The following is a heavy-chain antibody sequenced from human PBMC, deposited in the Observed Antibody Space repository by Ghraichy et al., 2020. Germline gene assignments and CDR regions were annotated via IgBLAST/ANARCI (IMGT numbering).Heavy chain of an antibody. CDR2: ISGSGATT. Sequence: GGSLRLSCAASGFTFSSYVMTWVRQAPGKGLEWVSTISGSGATTYYADSVKGRFTISRDNSKKTLYLQVNSLRAEDTAVYYCDRAHAADSGYWVGSDYWGEGTLVTFSP. CDR1: GFTFSSYV. V-gene: IGHV3-23*01. J-gene: IGHJ4*02. CDR3: DRAHAADSGYWVGSDY. D-gene: IGHD5-12*01.